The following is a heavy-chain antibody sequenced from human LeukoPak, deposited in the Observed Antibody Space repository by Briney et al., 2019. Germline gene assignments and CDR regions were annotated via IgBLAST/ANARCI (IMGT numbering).Heavy chain of an antibody. CDR2: IKFDGSST. CDR1: GFTFSTYW. D-gene: IGHD5-18*01. CDR3: ARGAEGHNYGEFDR. V-gene: IGHV3-74*01. Sequence: GGSLRLSCAASGFTFSTYWMHWVRQAPGKGLVWVSRIKFDGSSTTYADSEKGRFTISRDNAKNTLYLQMNRLRAEDTAVYYCARGAEGHNYGEFDRWGQGTLVTVSS. J-gene: IGHJ5*02.